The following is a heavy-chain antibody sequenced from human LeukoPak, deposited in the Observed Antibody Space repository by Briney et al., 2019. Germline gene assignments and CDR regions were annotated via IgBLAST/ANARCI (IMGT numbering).Heavy chain of an antibody. D-gene: IGHD5-18*01. V-gene: IGHV3-7*01. J-gene: IGHJ4*02. CDR1: GLTFNSYW. CDR2: IKEDGSKK. CDR3: ARDRWGYSYGGD. Sequence: PGGSLRLSCAASGLTFNSYWMRWVRQAPGKGLEWVANIKEDGSKKYYVDSVKGQLTISRDNAKNSLYLQMNSLRAEDTALYYCARDRWGYSYGGDWGQGTLVTVSS.